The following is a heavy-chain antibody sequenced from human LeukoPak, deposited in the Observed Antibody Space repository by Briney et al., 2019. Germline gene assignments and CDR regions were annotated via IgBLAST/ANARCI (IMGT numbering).Heavy chain of an antibody. CDR1: GYTFTSYA. CDR2: INAGNGNT. J-gene: IGHJ4*02. D-gene: IGHD3-10*01. Sequence: ASVKVSCKASGYTFTSYAMHWVRQAPGQRLEWMGWINAGNGNTKYSQKFQGRVTNTRDTSASTAYMELSSLRSEDTAVYYCARDLYGSGSPDYWGQGTLVTVSS. CDR3: ARDLYGSGSPDY. V-gene: IGHV1-3*01.